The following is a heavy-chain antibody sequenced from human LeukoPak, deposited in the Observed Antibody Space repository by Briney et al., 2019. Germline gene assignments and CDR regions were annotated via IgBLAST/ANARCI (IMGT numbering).Heavy chain of an antibody. CDR2: ISAYNGNT. D-gene: IGHD3-22*01. J-gene: IGHJ3*02. CDR3: ARDTFNYYDSSGHDAFDI. V-gene: IGHV1-18*01. Sequence: ASVKVSCKACGYTFTSYGISWVRQASGQGVEWMGWISAYNGNTNYAQKLQGRVTMATDTTTSTAYMELRSLRSDDTAVYYCARDTFNYYDSSGHDAFDIWGQGTMVTVSS. CDR1: GYTFTSYG.